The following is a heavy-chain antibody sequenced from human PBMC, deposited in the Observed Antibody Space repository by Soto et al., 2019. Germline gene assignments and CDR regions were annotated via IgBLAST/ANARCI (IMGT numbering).Heavy chain of an antibody. J-gene: IGHJ4*02. D-gene: IGHD3-16*01. V-gene: IGHV4-61*03. CDR3: ATGYSYYPN. Sequence: SETLSLTCTVSGGSISSGDYYWSWIRQPPGKGLEWIGYIYYSGTTNYNSSLKSRVTILLDTSRNHFSLKLSSVTAADTAVYYCATGYSYYPNWGQGXLVTVYS. CDR2: IYYSGTT. CDR1: GGSISSGDYY.